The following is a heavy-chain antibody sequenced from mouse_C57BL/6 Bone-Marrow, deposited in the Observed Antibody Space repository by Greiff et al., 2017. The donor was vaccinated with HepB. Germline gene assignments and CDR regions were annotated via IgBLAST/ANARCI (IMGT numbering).Heavy chain of an antibody. V-gene: IGHV1-50*01. CDR1: GYTFTSYW. J-gene: IGHJ3*01. CDR2: IDPSDGYT. CDR3: ARFDYGSRGFAY. Sequence: QVQLQQPGAELMKPGASVKLSCKASGYTFTSYWMQWVKQRPGQGLEWIGEIDPSDGYTNYNQKFKGKATLTVDTSSSTAYMQLSSLTSEDAAVYYCARFDYGSRGFAYWGQGTLVTVSA. D-gene: IGHD1-1*01.